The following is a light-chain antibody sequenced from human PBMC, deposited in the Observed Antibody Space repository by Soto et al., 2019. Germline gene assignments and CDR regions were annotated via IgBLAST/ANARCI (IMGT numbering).Light chain of an antibody. CDR1: QSVSSY. CDR2: DAS. V-gene: IGKV3-11*01. Sequence: ETVLTQSRATLSLSPGERTTLSCRASQSVSSYLAWYQHKPGQAPRVLIYDASKRATGIPARFSGSGSGTVFTLTISSLEPEDFALYYCQQRSNWPLTFGGGTKVEIK. J-gene: IGKJ4*01. CDR3: QQRSNWPLT.